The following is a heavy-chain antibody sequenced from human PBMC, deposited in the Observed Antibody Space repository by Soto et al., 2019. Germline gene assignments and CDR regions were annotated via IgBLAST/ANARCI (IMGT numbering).Heavy chain of an antibody. CDR3: ASSIMITFGGVIAHFDY. CDR2: ISSSSSYI. Sequence: PGGSLRLSCAASESTFSSYSMNWVRQAPGKGLEWVSSISSSSSYIYYADSVKGRFTISRDNAKNSLYLQMNSLRAEDTAVYYCASSIMITFGGVIAHFDYWGQGTLVTVSS. V-gene: IGHV3-21*01. D-gene: IGHD3-16*02. CDR1: ESTFSSYS. J-gene: IGHJ4*02.